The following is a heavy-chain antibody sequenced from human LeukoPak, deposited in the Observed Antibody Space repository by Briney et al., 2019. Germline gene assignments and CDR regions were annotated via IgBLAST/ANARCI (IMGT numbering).Heavy chain of an antibody. CDR3: AKGYDRGDG. V-gene: IGHV3-9*01. D-gene: IGHD5-12*01. CDR1: GFTFDDYA. J-gene: IGHJ4*02. Sequence: GGSLRLSCAASGFTFDDYAMHWVRQAPGKGLEWVSGISWNSGSIGYADSVKGRFTISRDNAKNSLYLQMNSLRAEDTALYYCAKGYDRGDGWGQGTLVTVSS. CDR2: ISWNSGSI.